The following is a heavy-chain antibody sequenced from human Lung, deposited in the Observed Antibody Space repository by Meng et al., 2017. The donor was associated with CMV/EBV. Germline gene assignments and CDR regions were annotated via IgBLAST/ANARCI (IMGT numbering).Heavy chain of an antibody. J-gene: IGHJ5*02. CDR1: GGTFSNYA. CDR3: ARTLIGVARFNP. D-gene: IGHD3-3*01. V-gene: IGHV1-69*10. CDR2: IIPIIGKT. Sequence: SVKVSXKASGGTFSNYAISWVRQAPGQGLEWMGGIIPIIGKTSYAQNLQGRVTITADKSTSTVYMELSSLRSEDTAVYYCARTLIGVARFNPWGQGTLVPVSS.